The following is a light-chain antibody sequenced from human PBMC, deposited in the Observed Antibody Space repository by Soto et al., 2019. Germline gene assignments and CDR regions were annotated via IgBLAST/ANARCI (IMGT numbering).Light chain of an antibody. CDR2: AAS. Sequence: DIHMTQSPSSLSSSVGDIVTITFLPSHDIRNDLGWFQVKPGKAPKSLIYAASRLQSGVPSRFSGSGSETEFSLTIINLQPEDFATYFCVQYNIYPWTFGQGTKVDI. J-gene: IGKJ1*01. V-gene: IGKV1-17*02. CDR1: HDIRND. CDR3: VQYNIYPWT.